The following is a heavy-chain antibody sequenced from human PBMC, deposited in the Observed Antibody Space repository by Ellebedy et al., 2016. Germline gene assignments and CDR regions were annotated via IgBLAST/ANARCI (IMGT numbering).Heavy chain of an antibody. CDR2: INSRNTYI. D-gene: IGHD5-12*01. CDR3: AREGSGYDADQ. CDR1: GLTFRSYT. J-gene: IGHJ4*02. V-gene: IGHV3-21*01. Sequence: GGSLRLSCAASGLTFRSYTLIWVRQAPGKGLEWVSSINSRNTYIYYADSVKGRFTISRDDASNSLFLQMNSLRAEDTAVYYCAREGSGYDADQWGRGTLVTVSS.